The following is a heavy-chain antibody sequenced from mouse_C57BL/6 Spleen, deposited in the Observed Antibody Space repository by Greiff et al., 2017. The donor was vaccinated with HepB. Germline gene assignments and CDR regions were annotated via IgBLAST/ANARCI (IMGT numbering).Heavy chain of an antibody. CDR1: GYTFTSYW. Sequence: QVQLQQPGAELVMPGASVKLSCKASGYTFTSYWMHWGKQRPGQGLEWIGEIDPSDSYTNYNQKFKGKSTLTVDKSSSTAYMQLSSLTSEDSAVYYCARKDWDVGFAYWGQGTLVTVSA. D-gene: IGHD4-1*01. V-gene: IGHV1-69*01. CDR3: ARKDWDVGFAY. CDR2: IDPSDSYT. J-gene: IGHJ3*01.